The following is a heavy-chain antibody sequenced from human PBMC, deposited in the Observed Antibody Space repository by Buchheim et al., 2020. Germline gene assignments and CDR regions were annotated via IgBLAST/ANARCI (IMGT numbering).Heavy chain of an antibody. V-gene: IGHV1-46*01. CDR3: ARDNVAIWYYDFWSGYYDY. D-gene: IGHD3-3*01. CDR1: GYTFTSYY. J-gene: IGHJ4*02. Sequence: QVQLVQSGAEVKKPGASVKVSCKASGYTFTSYYMHWVRQAPGQGLEWMGIINPSGGSTGYAQKFQGRVTMTRDPSTSTVYMELSSLRSEDTAVYYCARDNVAIWYYDFWSGYYDYWGQGTL. CDR2: INPSGGST.